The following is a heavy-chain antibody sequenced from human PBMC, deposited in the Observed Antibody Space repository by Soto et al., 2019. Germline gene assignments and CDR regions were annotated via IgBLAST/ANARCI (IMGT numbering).Heavy chain of an antibody. CDR3: ARNLYDSSGYYYVSCRTVPYYFDY. CDR2: ISYDGSNK. CDR1: GFTFSSYA. D-gene: IGHD3-22*01. J-gene: IGHJ4*02. Sequence: GGSLRLSCAAYGFTFSSYAMPWVRQAPGKGLEWVAVISYDGSNKYYGDSVKGRFTISRDNSKNTLYLQMNSLRAEDTAVYYCARNLYDSSGYYYVSCRTVPYYFDYWGQGTLFTVSS. V-gene: IGHV3-30-3*01.